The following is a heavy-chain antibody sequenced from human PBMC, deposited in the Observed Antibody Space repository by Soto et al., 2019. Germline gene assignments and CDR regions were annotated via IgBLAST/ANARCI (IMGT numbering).Heavy chain of an antibody. V-gene: IGHV4-59*08. Sequence: PSETLSLTCNVSGGSISSYYWSWIRQPPGKGLEYIGYIYYSGSTNYSPSLKSRVTISVDTSKNQFSLKLSSVTAADTAVYYCASPYYDSSGYLSYWGQGTLVTVSS. CDR2: IYYSGST. D-gene: IGHD3-22*01. J-gene: IGHJ4*02. CDR3: ASPYYDSSGYLSY. CDR1: GGSISSYY.